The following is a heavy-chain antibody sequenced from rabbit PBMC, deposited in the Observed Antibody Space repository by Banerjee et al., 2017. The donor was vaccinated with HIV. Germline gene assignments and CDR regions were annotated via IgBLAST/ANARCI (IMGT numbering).Heavy chain of an antibody. CDR1: GFTLSSYY. Sequence: QSLEESGGDLVKPGASLTLTCTASGFTLSSYYMCWVRQAPGKGLEWIACIYTGSSGSTYYASWAKGRFTISKPSSTTVTLQMTSLTVADTATYFCARSGYVGYGYAYSLWGQGTLVTVS. CDR2: IYTGSSGST. D-gene: IGHD6-1*01. J-gene: IGHJ4*01. CDR3: ARSGYVGYGYAYSL. V-gene: IGHV1S40*01.